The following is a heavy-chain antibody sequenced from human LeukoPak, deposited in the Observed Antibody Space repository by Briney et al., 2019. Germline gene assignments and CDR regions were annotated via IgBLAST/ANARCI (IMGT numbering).Heavy chain of an antibody. V-gene: IGHV5-10-1*01. CDR3: ARHPPYSSGWYRYYYYGMDV. Sequence: GEPLKISCKGSGYSFTSYWISWVRQMPGKGLEWMGRIDPSDSYTNYSPSFQGHVTISADKSISTAYLQWSSLKASGTAMYYCARHPPYSSGWYRYYYYGMDVWGKGTTVTVSS. D-gene: IGHD6-19*01. CDR2: IDPSDSYT. J-gene: IGHJ6*04. CDR1: GYSFTSYW.